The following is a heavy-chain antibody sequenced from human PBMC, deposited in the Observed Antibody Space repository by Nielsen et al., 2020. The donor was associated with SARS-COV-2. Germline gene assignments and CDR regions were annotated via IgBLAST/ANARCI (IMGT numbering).Heavy chain of an antibody. J-gene: IGHJ3*01. V-gene: IGHV3-30*02. Sequence: GESLKISCAASGFTFSSYGMHWVRQAPGKGLEWVAFIRYDGSNKYYADSVKGRFTISRDNARNTLFLQMDSLTTEDTAVYYCVKDKTWNACDFWGQGTMVTVSS. CDR1: GFTFSSYG. CDR2: IRYDGSNK. CDR3: VKDKTWNACDF.